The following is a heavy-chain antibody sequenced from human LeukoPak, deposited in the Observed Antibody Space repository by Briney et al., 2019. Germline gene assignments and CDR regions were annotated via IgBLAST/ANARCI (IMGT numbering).Heavy chain of an antibody. J-gene: IGHJ4*02. CDR3: AKDMRRSAARTENFDY. CDR1: GDTFIIYG. V-gene: IGHV1-18*01. CDR2: ISAYNGHT. Sequence: GASVKVSCKASGDTFIIYGFTWVRQAPGQGLEWMGWISAYNGHTNYAQKFQGRITMTTDTSTSTAYMDLGSLRSDDTAVYYCAKDMRRSAARTENFDYWGQGTLVTVSS. D-gene: IGHD6-6*01.